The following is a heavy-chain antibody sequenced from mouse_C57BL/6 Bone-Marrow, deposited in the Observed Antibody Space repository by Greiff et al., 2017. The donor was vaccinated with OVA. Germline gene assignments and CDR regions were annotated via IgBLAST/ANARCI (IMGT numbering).Heavy chain of an antibody. CDR3: ASGLLRYFDV. J-gene: IGHJ1*03. CDR2: ISYDGSN. CDR1: GYSITSGYY. Sequence: DVKLVESGPGLVKPSQSLSLTCSVTGYSITSGYYWNWIRQFPGNKLEWMGYISYDGSNNYNPSLKNRVSITRDTSKNQFFLKLNSVTTEDTATYYCASGLLRYFDVWGTGTTVTVSS. V-gene: IGHV3-6*01. D-gene: IGHD1-1*01.